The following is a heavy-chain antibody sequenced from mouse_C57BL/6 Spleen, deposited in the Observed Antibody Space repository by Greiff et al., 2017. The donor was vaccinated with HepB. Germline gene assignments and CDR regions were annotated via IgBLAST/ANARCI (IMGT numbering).Heavy chain of an antibody. V-gene: IGHV5-4*03. CDR3: ARSRYDYDVAY. J-gene: IGHJ3*01. CDR2: ISDGGSYT. CDR1: GFTFSSYA. D-gene: IGHD2-4*01. Sequence: EVKLVESGGGLVKPGGSLNLSCAASGFTFSSYAMSWVRQTPEKRLEWVATISDGGSYTYYPDNVKGRFTISKDNAKNNLYLQMSHLKSEDTAMYYCARSRYDYDVAYWGQGTLVTVSA.